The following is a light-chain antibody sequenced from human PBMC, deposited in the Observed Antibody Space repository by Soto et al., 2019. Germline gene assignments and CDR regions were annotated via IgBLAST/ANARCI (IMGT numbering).Light chain of an antibody. CDR2: DAS. CDR3: QQYSNWPPLT. J-gene: IGKJ4*01. Sequence: EIVMTQSPATLSVSPGERATLSCRASQSVSSNLAWYQQKRGQAPRLLIYDASTRATGIPARFSGSGSGTEFTLTISSLKPEDFAVYYCQQYSNWPPLTFGGGTKVEIK. CDR1: QSVSSN. V-gene: IGKV3-15*01.